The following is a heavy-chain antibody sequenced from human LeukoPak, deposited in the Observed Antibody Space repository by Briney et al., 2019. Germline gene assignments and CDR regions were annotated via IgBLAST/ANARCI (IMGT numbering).Heavy chain of an antibody. CDR3: ATDRGWRTSGYYLYYFEY. J-gene: IGHJ4*02. Sequence: GGSLRLSCAASGFIFTNYFMSWVRQAPGKGLEWVASIKHDGSEKYYVDSVRGRFTISRDNTMNSLYLQMSSLRAEDTAVYYCATDRGWRTSGYYLYYFEYWGQGTLITYSS. CDR1: GFIFTNYF. CDR2: IKHDGSEK. V-gene: IGHV3-7*01. D-gene: IGHD3-3*01.